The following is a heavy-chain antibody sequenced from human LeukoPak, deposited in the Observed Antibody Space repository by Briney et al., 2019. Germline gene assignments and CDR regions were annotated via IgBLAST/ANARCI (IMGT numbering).Heavy chain of an antibody. J-gene: IGHJ4*02. V-gene: IGHV1-18*01. CDR3: ARDRLDFWSGYYDY. CDR2: ISAYNGNT. Sequence: ASVKVSCKASGYTFTSYGISWVRQAPGQGLEWMGWISAYNGNTNYAQKLQGRVTMTTDTSTSSAYMELRSLRSDDTAVYYCARDRLDFWSGYYDYWGQGTLVTVSS. CDR1: GYTFTSYG. D-gene: IGHD3-3*01.